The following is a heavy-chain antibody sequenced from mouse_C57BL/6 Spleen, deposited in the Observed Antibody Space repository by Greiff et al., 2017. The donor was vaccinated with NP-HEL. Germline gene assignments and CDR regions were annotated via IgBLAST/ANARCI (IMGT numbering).Heavy chain of an antibody. Sequence: EVQLVESGGGLVKPGGSLKLSCAASGFTFSDYGMHWVRQAPEKGLEWVAYISSGSSTIYYADTVKGRFTISSDNAKNTLFLQMTSLKSEDTAMYYCARDDDCDGGYFDYWGQGTTLTVSS. V-gene: IGHV5-17*01. CDR1: GFTFSDYG. J-gene: IGHJ2*01. D-gene: IGHD2-4*01. CDR2: ISSGSSTI. CDR3: ARDDDCDGGYFDY.